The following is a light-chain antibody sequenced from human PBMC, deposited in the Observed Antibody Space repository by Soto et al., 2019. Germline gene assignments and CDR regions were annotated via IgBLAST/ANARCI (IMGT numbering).Light chain of an antibody. Sequence: FVLTQSPATLSLSPGERATLACRASRNVGSSLAWHQQKPGQAPRLLMYDASKRPTGIPARFSGSGSGTDFTLTISSLEAEDFAVYYCQNGRTFGQGTRLEIK. V-gene: IGKV3-11*01. CDR2: DAS. J-gene: IGKJ2*01. CDR1: RNVGSS. CDR3: QNGRT.